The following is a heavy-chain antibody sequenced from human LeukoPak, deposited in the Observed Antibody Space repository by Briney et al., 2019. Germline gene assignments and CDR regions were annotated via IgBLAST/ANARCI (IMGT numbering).Heavy chain of an antibody. CDR2: ISYDGSSK. Sequence: PGRSLRLSCAASGFTFSSYGMHWVRQTPGKGLEWVAVISYDGSSKYYADSVKGRFTISRDNSKNTLYLQMNSLRAEDTAVYYCAKDHLAGYSYGGFYFDFWGQGTLVTVSS. V-gene: IGHV3-30*18. J-gene: IGHJ4*02. CDR3: AKDHLAGYSYGGFYFDF. CDR1: GFTFSSYG. D-gene: IGHD5-18*01.